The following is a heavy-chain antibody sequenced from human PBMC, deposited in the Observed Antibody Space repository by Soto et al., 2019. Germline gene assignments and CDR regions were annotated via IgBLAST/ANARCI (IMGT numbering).Heavy chain of an antibody. CDR3: TRVAVVAATDYYYYYGMDV. J-gene: IGHJ6*02. V-gene: IGHV3-49*04. Sequence: TGGSLRLSCTASGFTFGDYAMSWVRQAPGKGLEWVGFIRSKAYGGTTEYAASVKGRFTISRDDSKSIAYLQMNSLKTEDTAVYYCTRVAVVAATDYYYYYGMDVWGQGTTVTVSS. CDR2: IRSKAYGGTT. D-gene: IGHD2-15*01. CDR1: GFTFGDYA.